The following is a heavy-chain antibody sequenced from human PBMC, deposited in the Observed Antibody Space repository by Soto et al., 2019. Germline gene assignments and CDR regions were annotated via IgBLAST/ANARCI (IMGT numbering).Heavy chain of an antibody. CDR3: ARDYHRYSGYDYVDY. J-gene: IGHJ4*02. CDR2: ISSSSSYT. D-gene: IGHD5-12*01. CDR1: GFTFRDYY. V-gene: IGHV3-11*05. Sequence: GGSRRLSCVASGFTFRDYYMSWIRQAPGKGLEWVSYISSSSSYTNYADSVKGRFTISRDNAKNSLYLQMNSLRAEDTAVYYCARDYHRYSGYDYVDYWGQGTLVTVSS.